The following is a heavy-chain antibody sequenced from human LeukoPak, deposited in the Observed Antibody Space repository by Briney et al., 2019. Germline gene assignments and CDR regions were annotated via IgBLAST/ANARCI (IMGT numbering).Heavy chain of an antibody. J-gene: IGHJ4*02. D-gene: IGHD3-22*01. CDR3: ARGAYDSSGYYSSRWGTGFDY. Sequence: SETLSLTCSVSGGSISSSSYYWGWIRQPPGKGLEWIGSIYYSGSTYYNPSLKSRVTISVDTSKNQFSLKLSSVTAADTAVYYCARGAYDSSGYYSSRWGTGFDYWGQGTLVTVSS. V-gene: IGHV4-39*07. CDR1: GGSISSSSYY. CDR2: IYYSGST.